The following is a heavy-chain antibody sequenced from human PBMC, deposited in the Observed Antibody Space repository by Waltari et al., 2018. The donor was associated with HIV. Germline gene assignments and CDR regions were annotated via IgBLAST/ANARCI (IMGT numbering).Heavy chain of an antibody. D-gene: IGHD3-10*01. Sequence: EVQLVQSGGDLVQPGGSLKVSCAASGFSFSGSDIHWVRQASGKGVGWIGRIRTKADRFATAYVASVKGRFIMSRDDSESKSYLQMSSLKIEDTAVYYCHRRGKLFRGVVDLDVWGQGTTVIVSS. J-gene: IGHJ6*02. CDR3: HRRGKLFRGVVDLDV. CDR1: GFSFSGSD. V-gene: IGHV3-73*01. CDR2: IRTKADRFAT.